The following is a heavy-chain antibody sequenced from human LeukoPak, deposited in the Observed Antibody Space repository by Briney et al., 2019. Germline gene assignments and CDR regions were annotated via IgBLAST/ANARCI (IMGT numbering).Heavy chain of an antibody. CDR2: VGISSGNT. V-gene: IGHV3-48*04. D-gene: IGHD5-12*01. CDR1: GFTFSNYS. J-gene: IGHJ4*02. Sequence: GGSLRLSCAASGFTFSNYSLNWVRQAPGKGLQWISYVGISSGNTKYADSVKGRFTISGDSAKNSVFLQMNSLRVEDTAVYYCARDHRYAFDNWGQGTLVTVSS. CDR3: ARDHRYAFDN.